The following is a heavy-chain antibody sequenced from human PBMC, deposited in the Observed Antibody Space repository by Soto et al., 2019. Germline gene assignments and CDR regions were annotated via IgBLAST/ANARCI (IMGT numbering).Heavy chain of an antibody. J-gene: IGHJ3*02. CDR2: IWYDGSNK. CDR1: GFTFSSYG. D-gene: IGHD4-17*01. Sequence: PGGSLRLSCAASGFTFSSYGMHRVRQAPGKGLEWVAVIWYDGSNKYYADSVKGRFTISRDNSKNTLYLQMNSLRAEDTAVYYCASRQGDYDAFDIWGQGTMVTVSS. V-gene: IGHV3-33*01. CDR3: ASRQGDYDAFDI.